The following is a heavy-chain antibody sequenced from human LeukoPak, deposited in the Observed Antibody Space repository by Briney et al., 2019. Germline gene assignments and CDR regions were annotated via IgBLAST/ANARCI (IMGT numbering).Heavy chain of an antibody. D-gene: IGHD2-2*02. V-gene: IGHV3-21*01. CDR3: ARDVPNAPVPASIGGD. Sequence: GGSLRLSCAASGFTFSTYSLNWVRQAPGKGLEWVSSISGSSSYIYYADSVKGRFTISRDNAKNSLYLQMNRLRAEDTAVYYCARDVPNAPVPASIGGDWGQGTLVTVSS. CDR2: ISGSSSYI. J-gene: IGHJ4*02. CDR1: GFTFSTYS.